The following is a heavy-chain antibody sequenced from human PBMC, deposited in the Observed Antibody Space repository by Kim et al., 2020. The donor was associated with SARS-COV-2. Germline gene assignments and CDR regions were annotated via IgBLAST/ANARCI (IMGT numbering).Heavy chain of an antibody. J-gene: IGHJ5*02. CDR2: VHQSGST. Sequence: SETLSLTCNVSGVSISTTDYYWGWVRQPPGKGLEWIGTVHQSGSTFYDPSLKSRVTMSIDTSKNHFSLILSSMTVADTAVYFCPSLTTYGAWCNPWSQGTLVTVSS. D-gene: IGHD2-8*01. CDR3: PSLTTYGAWCNP. V-gene: IGHV4-39*02. CDR1: GVSISTTDYY.